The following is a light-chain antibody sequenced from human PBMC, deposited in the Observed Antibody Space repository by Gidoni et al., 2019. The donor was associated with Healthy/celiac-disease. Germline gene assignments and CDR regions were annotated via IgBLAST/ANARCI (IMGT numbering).Light chain of an antibody. J-gene: IGLJ2*01. CDR3: QAWDSSTDVV. CDR2: QDS. Sequence: SYELTQPPSVSVSPGQTASITCSVDKLGDKYACWYQQKPGQSPVLVIYQDSKRPSGIPERFSGSNSGNTATLTISGTQAMDEADYYCQAWDSSTDVVFGGGTKLTVL. CDR1: KLGDKY. V-gene: IGLV3-1*01.